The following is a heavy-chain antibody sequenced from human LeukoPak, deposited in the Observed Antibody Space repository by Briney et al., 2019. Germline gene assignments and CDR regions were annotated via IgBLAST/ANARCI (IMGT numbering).Heavy chain of an antibody. CDR1: GFTFYDYG. J-gene: IGHJ3*02. Sequence: PGGSLRLSCAASGFTFYDYGMSWVRQAPGKGLEWVSGINWNGGSTDYADSVKGRFTISRDNAKSSLYLQMNSLRAEDTALYYCARVQHLDAFDIWGQGTMVTVSS. V-gene: IGHV3-20*04. CDR3: ARVQHLDAFDI. CDR2: INWNGGST.